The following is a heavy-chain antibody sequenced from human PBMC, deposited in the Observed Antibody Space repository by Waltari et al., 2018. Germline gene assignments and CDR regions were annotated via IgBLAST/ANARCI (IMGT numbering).Heavy chain of an antibody. CDR3: ARGRSMVRGVKGLAFDI. Sequence: QPPGKGLEWIGSIYHSGSTYYNPPLKRRVNISVDTSKNQFSLKLSSVTAADTAVYYCARGRSMVRGVKGLAFDIWGQGTMVTVSS. D-gene: IGHD3-10*01. CDR2: IYHSGST. J-gene: IGHJ3*02. V-gene: IGHV4-38-2*02.